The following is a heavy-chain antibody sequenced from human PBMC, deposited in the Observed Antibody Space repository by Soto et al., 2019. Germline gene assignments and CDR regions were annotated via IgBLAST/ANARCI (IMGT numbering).Heavy chain of an antibody. CDR1: GGTFSSDT. V-gene: IGHV1-69*02. J-gene: IGHJ6*03. CDR3: AKSPENYYYYYMDV. CDR2: IIPMLGIA. Sequence: QVQLVQSGAEVKKPGSSVKVSCKASGGTFSSDTISWVRQAPGQGLEWMGRIIPMLGIADYAQKFQGRVTITADKSTSTAYMELSSLRSEDTAVYYCAKSPENYYYYYMDVWGKGTTVTVSS.